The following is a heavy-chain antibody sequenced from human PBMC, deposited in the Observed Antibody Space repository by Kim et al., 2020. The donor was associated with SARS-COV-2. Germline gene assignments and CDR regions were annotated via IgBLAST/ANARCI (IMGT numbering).Heavy chain of an antibody. CDR2: T. D-gene: IGHD3-3*01. J-gene: IGHJ6*03. CDR3: ARRVYDYYYMDI. V-gene: IGHV4-59*01. Sequence: TTSTPPLKSRVTISIDTSKNQFSPKLSSVTAADTAGYYCARRVYDYYYMDIWGKGTTVTVSS.